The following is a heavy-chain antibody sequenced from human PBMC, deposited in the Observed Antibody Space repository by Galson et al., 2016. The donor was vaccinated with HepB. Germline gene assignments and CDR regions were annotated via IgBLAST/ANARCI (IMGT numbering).Heavy chain of an antibody. CDR2: INGGDGYT. CDR3: ARVVRGATFRWDEYYFDY. D-gene: IGHD3-10*01. V-gene: IGHV1-3*01. J-gene: IGHJ4*02. Sequence: SVKVSCKASGYIFTRYSIHWVRQAPGQRLEWMGWINGGDGYTKYSQKFQGRVTITRDTSASTVYMELSSLRSEDTAVFYCARVVRGATFRWDEYYFDYWGQGTLVTVSS. CDR1: GYIFTRYS.